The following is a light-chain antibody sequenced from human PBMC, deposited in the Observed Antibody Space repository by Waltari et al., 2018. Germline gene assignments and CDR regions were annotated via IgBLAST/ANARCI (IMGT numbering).Light chain of an antibody. CDR3: GSFISSTTGI. CDR2: DAI. V-gene: IGLV2-14*03. J-gene: IGLJ2*01. Sequence: QSALTQPDSVSGSPGQSITISCPWTSSDVGGYNYVSWYQQYPGKAPKVIIYDAINRPSGVSNRFSGSKSGNSASLTISGLQAEDEADYYCGSFISSTTGIFGGGTRLTVL. CDR1: SSDVGGYNY.